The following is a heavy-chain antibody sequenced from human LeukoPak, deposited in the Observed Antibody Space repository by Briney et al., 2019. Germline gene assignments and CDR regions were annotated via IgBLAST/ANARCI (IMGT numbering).Heavy chain of an antibody. CDR3: AREYSGYPFDY. D-gene: IGHD5-12*01. V-gene: IGHV4-38-2*02. Sequence: SETLSLTCTVSGYSISSGYYWGWIRQPPGKGLEWIGSIYHSGSTYYNPSLKSRVTISVDTSKNQFSLKLSPVTAADTAVYYCAREYSGYPFDYWGQGTLVTVSS. J-gene: IGHJ4*02. CDR1: GYSISSGYY. CDR2: IYHSGST.